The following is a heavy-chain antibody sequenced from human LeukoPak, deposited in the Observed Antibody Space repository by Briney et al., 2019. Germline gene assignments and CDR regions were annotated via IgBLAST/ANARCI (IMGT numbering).Heavy chain of an antibody. CDR2: INPSGGST. V-gene: IGHV1-46*01. Sequence: ASVKVSCKASGYTFTSYYMHWVRQAPGQGLEWMGIINPSGGSTSYAQKFQGRVTMTRDTSTSTVYMELSSLRPEDTAVYYCARDPTGPHYYYGMDVWGQGTTVTVSS. D-gene: IGHD7-27*01. CDR1: GYTFTSYY. J-gene: IGHJ6*02. CDR3: ARDPTGPHYYYGMDV.